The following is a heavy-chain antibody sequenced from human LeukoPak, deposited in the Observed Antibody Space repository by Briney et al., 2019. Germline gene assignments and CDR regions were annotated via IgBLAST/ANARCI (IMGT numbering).Heavy chain of an antibody. CDR1: GASVSRGTFY. V-gene: IGHV4-61*02. CDR2: IYTTGST. D-gene: IGHD6-19*01. Sequence: SQTLSLTCTVSGASVSRGTFYWSWIRQPAGKGLDWIGRIYTTGSTNYNPSLSNRIAISVDTSNNHFSLKLCSVTAADTAVYFCAREAGIAVSGAFYYYMDVWGEGTTVTVSS. CDR3: AREAGIAVSGAFYYYMDV. J-gene: IGHJ6*03.